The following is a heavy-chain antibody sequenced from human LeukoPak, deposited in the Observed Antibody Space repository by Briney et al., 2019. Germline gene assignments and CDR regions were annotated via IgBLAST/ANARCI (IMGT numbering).Heavy chain of an antibody. CDR2: ISSSSSTI. D-gene: IGHD6-19*01. CDR3: TRVLYSSGWYGDHY. Sequence: PGGSLRLSCAASGFTFSSCSMNWVRQAPGKGLEWVSYISSSSSTIYYADSVKGRFTISRDNAKNSLYLQMNSLRAEDTAVYYCTRVLYSSGWYGDHYWGQGTLVTVSS. CDR1: GFTFSSCS. V-gene: IGHV3-48*01. J-gene: IGHJ4*02.